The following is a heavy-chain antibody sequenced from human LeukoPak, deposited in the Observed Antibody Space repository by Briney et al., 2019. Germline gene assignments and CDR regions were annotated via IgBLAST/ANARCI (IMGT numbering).Heavy chain of an antibody. V-gene: IGHV3-23*01. CDR1: GFTLSSYA. Sequence: PGGSLRLSCAASGFTLSSYAMSWVRQAPGKGLEWVSAISGSGGSTYYADSVKGRFTISRDNSKNTLYLQMNSLRAEDTAVYYCAKGFSGSYYVYYYYMDVWGKGTTVTVSS. CDR3: AKGFSGSYYVYYYYMDV. J-gene: IGHJ6*03. CDR2: ISGSGGST. D-gene: IGHD1-26*01.